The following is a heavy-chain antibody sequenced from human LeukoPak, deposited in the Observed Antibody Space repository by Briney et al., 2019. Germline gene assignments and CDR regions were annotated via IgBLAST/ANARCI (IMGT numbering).Heavy chain of an antibody. D-gene: IGHD3-16*02. Sequence: GGSLRLSCAASGFTFSSYGMHRVRQAPGKGLEWVAFIRYDGSNKYYADSVKGRFTISRDNSKNTLYLQMNSLRAEDTAVYYCAKDDYDYVWGSYRSYFDYRGQGTLVTVSS. V-gene: IGHV3-30*02. CDR3: AKDDYDYVWGSYRSYFDY. CDR2: IRYDGSNK. J-gene: IGHJ4*02. CDR1: GFTFSSYG.